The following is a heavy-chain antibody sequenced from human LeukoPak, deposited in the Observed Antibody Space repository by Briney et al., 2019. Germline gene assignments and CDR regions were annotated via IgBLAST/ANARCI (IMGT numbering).Heavy chain of an antibody. CDR2: ISSGAGST. CDR1: GFTFSSYS. J-gene: IGHJ4*02. CDR3: VKGGASSSEGG. V-gene: IGHV3-23*01. Sequence: GGSLRLSCVASGFTFSSYSLSWVRQAPGKGLQWISTISSGAGSTFYADSVKGRFTISKDTSENTLSLHMNSLRPEDTAVYCCVKGGASSSEGGWGQGTLVTVSS. D-gene: IGHD6-6*01.